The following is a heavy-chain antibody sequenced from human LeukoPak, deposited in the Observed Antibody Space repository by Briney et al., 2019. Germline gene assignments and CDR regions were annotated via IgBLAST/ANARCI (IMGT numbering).Heavy chain of an antibody. J-gene: IGHJ4*02. D-gene: IGHD2-15*01. CDR1: GYTFTSHY. CDR3: ARDEAYCSGGRCYPFDY. Sequence: ASVKVSCKASGYTFTSHYIHWVRQAPGQGLEWMGIINPGGGTTTYAQKFQGRVTMTRDTSTSTVNMELSSLGSEDTAVYYCARDEAYCSGGRCYPFDYWGQGTLVTVSS. CDR2: INPGGGTT. V-gene: IGHV1-46*01.